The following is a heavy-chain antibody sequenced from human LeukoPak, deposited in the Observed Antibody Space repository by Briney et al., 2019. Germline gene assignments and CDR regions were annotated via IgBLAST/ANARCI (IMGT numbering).Heavy chain of an antibody. CDR2: INPNSGGT. J-gene: IGHJ4*02. V-gene: IGHV1-2*02. CDR1: GYTFTGYY. CDR3: ARVGAAVAVPYFDY. Sequence: EASVKVSCKASGYTFTGYYMHWVRQAPGQGLEWMGWINPNSGGTNYAQKFQGRVTTTRDTSISTAYMELSRLRSDDTAVYYCARVGAAVAVPYFDYWGQGTLVTVSS. D-gene: IGHD6-19*01.